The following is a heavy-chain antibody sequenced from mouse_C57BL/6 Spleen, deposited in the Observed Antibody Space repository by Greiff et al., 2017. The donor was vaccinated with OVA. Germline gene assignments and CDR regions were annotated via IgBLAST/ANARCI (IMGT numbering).Heavy chain of an antibody. Sequence: DVKLVESGGGLVKPGGSLKLSCAASGFTFSDYGMHWVRQAPEKGLEWVAYISSGSSTIYYADTVKGRFTISRDNAKNTLFLQMTSLRSEDTAMYYCARESNYWYFDVWGTGTTVTVSS. D-gene: IGHD2-5*01. J-gene: IGHJ1*03. CDR3: ARESNYWYFDV. CDR2: ISSGSSTI. V-gene: IGHV5-17*01. CDR1: GFTFSDYG.